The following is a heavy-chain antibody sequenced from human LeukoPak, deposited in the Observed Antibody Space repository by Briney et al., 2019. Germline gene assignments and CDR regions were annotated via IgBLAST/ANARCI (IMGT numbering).Heavy chain of an antibody. CDR1: GFTFSNYA. J-gene: IGHJ5*02. CDR3: AKGGGYYGSGTYYKNNWFDP. V-gene: IGHV3-23*01. Sequence: GGSLRLSCAVSGFTFSNYAMSWVRQAPGKGLEWVSAISGSGGTTYYGDSVKGRFTISRDNSKNTLYLQMNSLRAEDTAVYYCAKGGGYYGSGTYYKNNWFDPWGQGTLVIVPS. CDR2: ISGSGGTT. D-gene: IGHD3-10*01.